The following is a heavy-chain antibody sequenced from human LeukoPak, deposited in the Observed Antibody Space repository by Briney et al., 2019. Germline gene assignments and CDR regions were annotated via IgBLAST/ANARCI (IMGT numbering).Heavy chain of an antibody. CDR3: ARESSPYYDFWSGYYDY. V-gene: IGHV3-66*02. CDR1: GFTFSSYW. J-gene: IGHJ4*02. D-gene: IGHD3-3*01. CDR2: IYSGGST. Sequence: GGSLRLSCAASGFTFSSYWMSWVRQAPGKGLEWVSVIYSGGSTYYADSVKGRFTISRDNSKNTLYLQMNSLRAEDTAVYYCARESSPYYDFWSGYYDYWGQGTLVTVSS.